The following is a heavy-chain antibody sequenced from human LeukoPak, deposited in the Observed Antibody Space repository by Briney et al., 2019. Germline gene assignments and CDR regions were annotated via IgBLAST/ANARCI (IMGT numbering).Heavy chain of an antibody. D-gene: IGHD5-18*01. V-gene: IGHV4-59*01. CDR3: ARGSGYSYGYDAFDI. CDR1: GGSISSYY. CDR2: IDYSGST. Sequence: PSETLSLTCTVSGGSISSYYWSWIRQPPGKGLECIGYIDYSGSTNYTPSLKSRVTISVDTSKNQFSLKLSSVTAADTAVYYCARGSGYSYGYDAFDIWGQGTMVTVSS. J-gene: IGHJ3*02.